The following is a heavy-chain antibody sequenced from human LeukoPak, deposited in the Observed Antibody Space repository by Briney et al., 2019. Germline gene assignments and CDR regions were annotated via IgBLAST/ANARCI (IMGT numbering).Heavy chain of an antibody. V-gene: IGHV4-34*01. CDR1: GGSFSGYY. Sequence: SPSETLSLTCAVYGGSFSGYYWSWIRQPPGKGLEWIGEINHSGSTNYNPSLKSRVTISVDTSKNQFSLKLSSVTAADTAVYYCARHFARGPGPPEWILPNYYYYMDVWGKGTTVTVSS. CDR2: INHSGST. D-gene: IGHD3-3*01. J-gene: IGHJ6*03. CDR3: ARHFARGPGPPEWILPNYYYYMDV.